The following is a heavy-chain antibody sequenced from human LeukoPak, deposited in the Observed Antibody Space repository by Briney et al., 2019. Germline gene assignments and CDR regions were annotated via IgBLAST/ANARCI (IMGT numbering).Heavy chain of an antibody. D-gene: IGHD3-9*01. CDR1: GFTFSDHY. J-gene: IGHJ3*02. V-gene: IGHV3-72*01. CDR2: TRNKANSYTT. Sequence: GGSLRLSCAASGFTFSDHYMDWVCQAPGKGLEWVGRTRNKANSYTTEYAASVKGRFTISRDDSKNSLYLQMNSLKTEDTAVYYCARVSNYDILTGTDGIDTWGQGTVVTVSS. CDR3: ARVSNYDILTGTDGIDT.